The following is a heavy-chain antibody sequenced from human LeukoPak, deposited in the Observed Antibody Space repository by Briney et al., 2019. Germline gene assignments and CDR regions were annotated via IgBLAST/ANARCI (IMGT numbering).Heavy chain of an antibody. CDR1: GFTVSSNY. Sequence: GGSLRLSCAASGFTVSSNYMSWVRQAPGKGLEWVSVIYSGGSTYYADSVKGRFTISRDNSKNTLYVQMNSLRVEDTAVYYCARNYDFWSGYFNTFDYWDQGTLVTVSS. J-gene: IGHJ4*02. CDR2: IYSGGST. D-gene: IGHD3-3*01. CDR3: ARNYDFWSGYFNTFDY. V-gene: IGHV3-66*01.